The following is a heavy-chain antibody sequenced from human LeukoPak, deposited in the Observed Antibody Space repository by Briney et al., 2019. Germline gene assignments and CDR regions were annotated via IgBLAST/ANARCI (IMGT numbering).Heavy chain of an antibody. J-gene: IGHJ4*02. Sequence: SETLSLTCAVYGGSFSGYYWSWIRQPPGKGLEWMGEINHSGSTNYNPSLKSRVTISVDTSKNQFSLKLSSVTAADTAVYYCARKTWSWSGYYVARVYFDYWGQGTLVTVSS. CDR2: INHSGST. CDR3: ARKTWSWSGYYVARVYFDY. D-gene: IGHD3-3*01. V-gene: IGHV4-34*01. CDR1: GGSFSGYY.